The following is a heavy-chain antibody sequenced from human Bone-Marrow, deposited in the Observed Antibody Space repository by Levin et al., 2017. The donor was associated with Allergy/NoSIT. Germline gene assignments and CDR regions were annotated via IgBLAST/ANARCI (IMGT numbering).Heavy chain of an antibody. Sequence: GESLKISCAASGFTFSSYEMNWVRQAPGKGLEWVSYISSSGSTIYYADSVKGRFTISRDNAKNSLYLQMNSLRAEDTAVYYCARDSVGKYSSSWYRGGYYYGMDVWGQGTTVTVSS. J-gene: IGHJ6*02. CDR3: ARDSVGKYSSSWYRGGYYYGMDV. CDR2: ISSSGSTI. D-gene: IGHD6-13*01. CDR1: GFTFSSYE. V-gene: IGHV3-48*03.